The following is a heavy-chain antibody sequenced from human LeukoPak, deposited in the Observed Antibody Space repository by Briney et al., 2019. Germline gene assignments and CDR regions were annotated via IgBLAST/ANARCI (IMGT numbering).Heavy chain of an antibody. Sequence: SETLSLTCTVSGGSISSSTFYWGWIRQPPGKGLEWIGTIYYSGSTFYNPSLKSRVTVSVDTSKNQFSLKLSSVTAADTAVYYCARLLLWFGEFDYWGQGTLVTVSS. CDR3: ARLLLWFGEFDY. J-gene: IGHJ4*02. CDR2: IYYSGST. D-gene: IGHD3-10*01. V-gene: IGHV4-39*07. CDR1: GGSISSSTFY.